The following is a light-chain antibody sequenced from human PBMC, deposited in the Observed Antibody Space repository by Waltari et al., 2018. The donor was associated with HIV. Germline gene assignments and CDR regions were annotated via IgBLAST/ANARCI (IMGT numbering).Light chain of an antibody. CDR1: QSVSFF. V-gene: IGKV3-11*01. J-gene: IGKJ1*01. Sequence: EVVLTQSPATLSLSPGERAILSCRASQSVSFFLAWYQQKPGQAPRLLIYDASTRATGTPARFSGSGSGTDFTLTISSLEPEDFAVYYCQHRFNWPRTTFGQGTQVE. CDR2: DAS. CDR3: QHRFNWPRTT.